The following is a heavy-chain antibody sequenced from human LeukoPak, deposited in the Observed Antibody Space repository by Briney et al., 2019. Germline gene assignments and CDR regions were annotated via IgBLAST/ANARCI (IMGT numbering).Heavy chain of an antibody. V-gene: IGHV5-51*01. CDR2: IYPDDSDT. CDR1: GYKFPTYW. CDR3: ARHEGYCISSSCSDTFDI. Sequence: GESLKISCKGSGYKFPTYWIGWVRQMPGKGLEWMGIIYPDDSDTRYSPSFQGLVTISADKSISTAYLQWSSLKASDTAMYYCARHEGYCISSSCSDTFDIWGQGTMVTVSS. D-gene: IGHD2-2*01. J-gene: IGHJ3*02.